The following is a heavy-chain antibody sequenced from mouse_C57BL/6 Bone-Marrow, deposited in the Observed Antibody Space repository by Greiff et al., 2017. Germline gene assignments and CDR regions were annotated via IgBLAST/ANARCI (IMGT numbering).Heavy chain of an antibody. Sequence: QVQLQQPGAELVKPGASVKMSCKASGYTFTSYWITWVKQRPGQGLEWIGDIYPGSGSTNYNEKFKSKDTLTVDTSSSTAYMQLSSLTSEDSAVYYCASGYYGSSPWFAYWGQGTLVTVSA. CDR2: IYPGSGST. CDR3: ASGYYGSSPWFAY. V-gene: IGHV1-55*01. CDR1: GYTFTSYW. D-gene: IGHD1-1*01. J-gene: IGHJ3*01.